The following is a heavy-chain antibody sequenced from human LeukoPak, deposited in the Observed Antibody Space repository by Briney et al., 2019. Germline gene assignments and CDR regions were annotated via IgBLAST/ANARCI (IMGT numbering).Heavy chain of an antibody. CDR1: GFTSSNYA. Sequence: GGSLRLSCAASGFTSSNYAMSWVRQAPGKGLEWVSVISGSGGSTYYADSVKGRFTISRDNSKNTLYLQMNSLRAEDTAVYYCVRGLLWFGELIPPPFDYWGQGTLVTVSS. J-gene: IGHJ4*02. CDR3: VRGLLWFGELIPPPFDY. CDR2: ISGSGGST. V-gene: IGHV3-23*01. D-gene: IGHD3-10*01.